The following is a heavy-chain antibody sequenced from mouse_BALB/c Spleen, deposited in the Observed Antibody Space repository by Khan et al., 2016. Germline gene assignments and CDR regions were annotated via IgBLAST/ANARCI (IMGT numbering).Heavy chain of an antibody. CDR3: NAYGNSCAWFLY. Sequence: VQLQQSGAELVRSGASVKLSCTASGFNIKDFYMHWVKERPEQGLEWIGWIDPENGDSEYAPKFQGKATMTADTSSNTAYLQLSSLTSEDTAVYYCNAYGNSCAWFLYWGQGTLVTVSA. CDR2: IDPENGDS. D-gene: IGHD2-1*01. V-gene: IGHV14-4*02. J-gene: IGHJ3*01. CDR1: GFNIKDFY.